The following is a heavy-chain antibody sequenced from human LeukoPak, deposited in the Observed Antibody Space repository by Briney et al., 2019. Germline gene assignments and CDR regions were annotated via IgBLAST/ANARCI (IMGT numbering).Heavy chain of an antibody. J-gene: IGHJ6*03. CDR3: AREGQTTVKVDYYYYMDV. CDR2: IKQDGSEK. CDR1: GFTFSSYW. V-gene: IGHV3-7*01. D-gene: IGHD4-11*01. Sequence: GGSLRLSCAASGFTFSSYWMSWVRQAPGKGLEWVANIKQDGSEKYYVDSVKGRFTISRDNAKNSLYLQMNSLRAEDTAVYYCAREGQTTVKVDYYYYMDVWGKGTTVTVSS.